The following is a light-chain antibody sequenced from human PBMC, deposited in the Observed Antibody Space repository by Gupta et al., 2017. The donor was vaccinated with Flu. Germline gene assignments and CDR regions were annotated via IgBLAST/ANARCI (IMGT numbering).Light chain of an antibody. V-gene: IGKV1-8*01. J-gene: IGKJ5*01. Sequence: PSSLSASTGDRVTITCRASQGISSYLAWYQQKPGKAPKLLIYAASTLQSGVPSRFSGSGSGTDFTLTISCLQSEDFATYYCQQYYSYPIAFGQGTRLEIK. CDR2: AAS. CDR1: QGISSY. CDR3: QQYYSYPIA.